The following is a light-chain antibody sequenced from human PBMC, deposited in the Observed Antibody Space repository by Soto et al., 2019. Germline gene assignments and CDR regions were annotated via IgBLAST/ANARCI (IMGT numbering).Light chain of an antibody. Sequence: EIVMTRSPATLSVSPGESATLSCRASQSVSSNLAWHQQKPGQAPRILMYDASTRATGISARFSGSGSGTEFTLTISSLQSEDFAVYYCQQYHNWPITFGQGTRLEI. J-gene: IGKJ5*01. CDR1: QSVSSN. V-gene: IGKV3-15*01. CDR2: DAS. CDR3: QQYHNWPIT.